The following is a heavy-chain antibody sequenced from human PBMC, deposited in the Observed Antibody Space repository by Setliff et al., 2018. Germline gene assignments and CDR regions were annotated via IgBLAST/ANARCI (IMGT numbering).Heavy chain of an antibody. J-gene: IGHJ4*02. D-gene: IGHD3-22*01. CDR3: ARAPRYFDPTGSYFDF. V-gene: IGHV4-39*07. Sequence: SETLSLTCTASGASVSGNSYYWGWIRQPPGKGLEWIASTYYSGNTYYNPSLKSRVTISVGTSKNQFSLKLTSVTAADTAVYYCARAPRYFDPTGSYFDFWGQGTLVTVSS. CDR1: GASVSGNSYY. CDR2: TYYSGNT.